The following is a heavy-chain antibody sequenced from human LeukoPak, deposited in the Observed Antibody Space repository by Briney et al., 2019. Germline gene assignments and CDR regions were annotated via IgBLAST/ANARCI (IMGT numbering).Heavy chain of an antibody. V-gene: IGHV3-53*05. Sequence: GGSLRLSCATSGFGIHNNYMSWVRQAPGKGLEWVSIIYSDGITYYIDSVKGRFTISRDNSKNTLYLQMNSLRAEDTALYYCANDAEITMIVGGGTFDYWGQGPLVTASS. CDR1: GFGIHNNY. CDR3: ANDAEITMIVGGGTFDY. CDR2: IYSDGIT. D-gene: IGHD3-22*01. J-gene: IGHJ4*02.